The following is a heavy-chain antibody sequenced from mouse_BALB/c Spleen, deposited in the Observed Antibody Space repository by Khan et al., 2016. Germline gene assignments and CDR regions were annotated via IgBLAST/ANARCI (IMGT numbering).Heavy chain of an antibody. CDR3: ASKVYYFDY. J-gene: IGHJ2*01. CDR2: ISSGGSS. V-gene: IGHV5-6-5*01. Sequence: EVQLVEPGGGLVKPGGSLKLSCAASGFTFSSYAMSWVRQTPEKRLEWVALISSGGSSFYPDILKDRFTISRDNARNILYLQMSSLRSEDTAMYYCASKVYYFDYWGQGTTLTVSS. CDR1: GFTFSSYA.